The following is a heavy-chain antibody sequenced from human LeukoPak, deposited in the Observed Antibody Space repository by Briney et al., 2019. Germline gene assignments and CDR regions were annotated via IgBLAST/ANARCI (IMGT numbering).Heavy chain of an antibody. CDR2: ISGSGGST. J-gene: IGHJ4*02. V-gene: IGHV3-23*01. CDR1: GFTFSSYG. CDR3: AKFHSGSWVGIDY. D-gene: IGHD1-26*01. Sequence: PGGSLRLSCAASGFTFSSYGMSWVRQAPGKGLEWVSAISGSGGSTYYADSVKGRFTISRDNSKNTLYLQMNSLRAEDTAVYYCAKFHSGSWVGIDYWGQGTLVTVSS.